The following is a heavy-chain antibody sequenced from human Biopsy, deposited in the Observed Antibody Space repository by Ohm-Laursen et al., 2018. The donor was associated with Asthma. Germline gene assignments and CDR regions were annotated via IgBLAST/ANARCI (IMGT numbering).Heavy chain of an antibody. CDR2: KYNRGST. Sequence: SQTLSLTCPVTGGSISSGDYYWVWIRQPPGKGLEWIGYKYNRGSTHYNPSLKSRVILSVDTSKNQFSLNLSSATAADTAVYFCARASTAHFYYEMDVWGQGTTVTVSS. D-gene: IGHD5/OR15-5a*01. CDR1: GGSISSGDYY. CDR3: ARASTAHFYYEMDV. J-gene: IGHJ6*02. V-gene: IGHV4-30-4*01.